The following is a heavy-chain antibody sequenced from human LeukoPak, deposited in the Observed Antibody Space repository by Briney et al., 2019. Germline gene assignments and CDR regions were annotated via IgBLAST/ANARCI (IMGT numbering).Heavy chain of an antibody. J-gene: IGHJ4*02. CDR1: GYTFTSYY. D-gene: IGHD6-13*01. CDR3: ARPIAAAGLFDY. V-gene: IGHV1-46*01. CDR2: INPSGGST. Sequence: GASVKVSCKASGYTFTSYYMHWVRQAPGQGLEWMGIINPSGGSTSYAQKFQGRVTMTRDTSTSRVYMELSSLRSEDTAVYYCARPIAAAGLFDYWGQGTLVTVSS.